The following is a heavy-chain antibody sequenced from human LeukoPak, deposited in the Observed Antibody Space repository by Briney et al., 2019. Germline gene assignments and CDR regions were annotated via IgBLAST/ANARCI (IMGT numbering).Heavy chain of an antibody. V-gene: IGHV3-21*01. CDR3: ARENYYSDSSGYYPYYFDY. CDR2: ISSISSYI. J-gene: IGHJ4*02. Sequence: PGGSLRLSCAASGFTFSSYSINWVRQAPGKGLEWVSSISSISSYIYYADSVKGRFTISRDNAKNSLYLQMNSLRAEDTAVYYCARENYYSDSSGYYPYYFDYWGQGTLVTVSS. D-gene: IGHD3-22*01. CDR1: GFTFSSYS.